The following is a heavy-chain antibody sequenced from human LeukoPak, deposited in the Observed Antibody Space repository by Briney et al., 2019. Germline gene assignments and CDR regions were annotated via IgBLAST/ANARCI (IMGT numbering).Heavy chain of an antibody. CDR1: GFTFSSSA. Sequence: GGSLRLSCAASGFTFSSSAMNWVRQAPGKGLEWVSSINNVGSHIYYAGSVRGRFTISRDNAKNLLYLQMDSLRAEDAAVYYCARDPTQYLRYGYFDYWGQGTLVTVSS. CDR2: INNVGSHI. J-gene: IGHJ4*02. D-gene: IGHD4-11*01. V-gene: IGHV3-21*01. CDR3: ARDPTQYLRYGYFDY.